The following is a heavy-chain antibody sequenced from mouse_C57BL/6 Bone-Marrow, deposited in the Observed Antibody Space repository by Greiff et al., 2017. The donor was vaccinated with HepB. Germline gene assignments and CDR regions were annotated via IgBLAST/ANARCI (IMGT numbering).Heavy chain of an antibody. J-gene: IGHJ4*01. CDR2: IFPGSGST. CDR3: ARYRDYESLYDMDD. Sequence: VQLQQSGPELVRPGASVKISCKAPGYTFTSHWMQWVRQRPGQGLEWIGEIFPGSGSTYYNEKFKGKATLTVDKASSTAYMQLSRLTSEDSAVYFCARYRDYESLYDMDDWGQGTSVTVSS. V-gene: IGHV1-56*01. CDR1: GYTFTSHW. D-gene: IGHD2-4*01.